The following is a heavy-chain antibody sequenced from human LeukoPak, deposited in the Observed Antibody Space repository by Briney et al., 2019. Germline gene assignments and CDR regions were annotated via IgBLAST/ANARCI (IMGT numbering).Heavy chain of an antibody. V-gene: IGHV3-15*01. Sequence: GGSLRLSCAAPGFTFSNAWMSWVRQAPGKGLEWVGRIKSKTDGGTTDYAAPVKGRFTISRDDSKNTLYLQMNSLKTEDTAVYYRTRDFWSGYSIDPWGQGTLVTVSS. J-gene: IGHJ5*02. CDR1: GFTFSNAW. CDR3: TRDFWSGYSIDP. D-gene: IGHD3-3*01. CDR2: IKSKTDGGTT.